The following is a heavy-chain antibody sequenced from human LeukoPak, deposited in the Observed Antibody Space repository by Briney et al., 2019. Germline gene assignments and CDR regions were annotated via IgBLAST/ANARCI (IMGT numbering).Heavy chain of an antibody. V-gene: IGHV3-48*04. CDR2: ISAISSSST. D-gene: IGHD3-22*01. Sequence: PGGSLRLSCAASGFTFSSYSMNWVRQAPGEGLEWVSYISAISSSSTYYADSVKGRFTISRDNAKNSLYLQMNSLRAEDTAVYYCARDFHRRYYDSSGYNALDIWGQGTMVTVSS. CDR1: GFTFSSYS. CDR3: ARDFHRRYYDSSGYNALDI. J-gene: IGHJ3*02.